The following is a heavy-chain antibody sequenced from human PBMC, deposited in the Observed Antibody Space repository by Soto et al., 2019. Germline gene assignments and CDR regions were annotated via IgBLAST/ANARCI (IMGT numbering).Heavy chain of an antibody. D-gene: IGHD5-18*01. Sequence: VQLVESGGGLVQPGGSLRLSCAASGFTFDDYGMNWVRQAPGKRLECVSFIIFSGNTIYYADSVRGRFTISRDNAKSTLFLQMNSLRDDDTATYYCARRLDPLQYSDYWGRGTLVTVSS. V-gene: IGHV3-48*02. CDR2: IIFSGNTI. CDR1: GFTFDDYG. J-gene: IGHJ4*02. CDR3: ARRLDPLQYSDY.